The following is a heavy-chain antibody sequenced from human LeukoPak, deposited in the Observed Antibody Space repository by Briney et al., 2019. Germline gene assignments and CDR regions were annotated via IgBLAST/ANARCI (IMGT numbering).Heavy chain of an antibody. CDR1: GGSISSSSYY. CDR2: IYYSGST. J-gene: IGHJ4*02. V-gene: IGHV4-39*01. CDR3: ASSILTGYYQFDY. D-gene: IGHD3-9*01. Sequence: PSETLSLTCTVSGGSISSSSYYWGWIRQPPGKGLEWIGSIYYSGSTYYNPSLKGRVTISVDTSKNQFSLKLSSVTAADTAVYYCASSILTGYYQFDYWGQGTLVTVSS.